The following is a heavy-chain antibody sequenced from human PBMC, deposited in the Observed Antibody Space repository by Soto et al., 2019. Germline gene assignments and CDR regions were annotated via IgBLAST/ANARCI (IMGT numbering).Heavy chain of an antibody. CDR2: INHSGTT. CDR3: ARDVLRFLEGLSKDEDAFDM. D-gene: IGHD3-3*01. Sequence: SETLSLTCAVYGGSFSGYYWSWIRQPPGKGLEWLGEINHSGTTNYSPSLKSRVTISIDTSNNQFSLRLSSVTAADTALYYCARDVLRFLEGLSKDEDAFDMWGQGTMVT. V-gene: IGHV4-34*01. CDR1: GGSFSGYY. J-gene: IGHJ3*02.